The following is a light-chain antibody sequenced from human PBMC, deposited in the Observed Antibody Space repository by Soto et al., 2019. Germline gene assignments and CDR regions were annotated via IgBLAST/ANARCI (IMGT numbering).Light chain of an antibody. CDR1: SSDVGYYNL. CDR3: CSYAGTATE. CDR2: EVN. J-gene: IGLJ3*02. V-gene: IGLV2-23*02. Sequence: QSALTQPASLSGSPGQSITISCTGTSSDVGYYNLVSWYQQHPGKAPKLMLYEVNKRPSGVSNRFSGSKSGSTASLTISGLQAEDEAEYYCCSYAGTATEFGGGTKVTVL.